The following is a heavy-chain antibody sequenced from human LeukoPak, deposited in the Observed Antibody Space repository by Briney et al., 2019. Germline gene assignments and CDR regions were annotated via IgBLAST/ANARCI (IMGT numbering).Heavy chain of an antibody. J-gene: IGHJ3*02. Sequence: GSVKVSCKASGYTFTGYYMHWVRQAPGQGLEWMGWINPNSGGTNYAQKFQGRVTMTRDTSISTAYMELSRLRSDDTAVYYCARDPPYYDFWSGYDDAFDIWGQGTMVTVSS. CDR2: INPNSGGT. D-gene: IGHD3-3*01. CDR3: ARDPPYYDFWSGYDDAFDI. CDR1: GYTFTGYY. V-gene: IGHV1-2*02.